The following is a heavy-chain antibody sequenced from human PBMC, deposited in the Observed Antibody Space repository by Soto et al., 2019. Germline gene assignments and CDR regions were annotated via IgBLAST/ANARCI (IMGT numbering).Heavy chain of an antibody. CDR2: IIPIFGTA. CDR3: AGDRGPSSGYYPYWFDP. V-gene: IGHV1-69*12. J-gene: IGHJ5*02. CDR1: GGTFSSYA. D-gene: IGHD3-22*01. Sequence: QVQLVQSGAEVKKPGSSVKVSCKASGGTFSSYAISWVRQAPGQGLEWMGEIIPIFGTANYAQKFQGRVTITADDSTSTAYMGLSSMRSEDTAVYYCAGDRGPSSGYYPYWFDPWGQGTLVTVSS.